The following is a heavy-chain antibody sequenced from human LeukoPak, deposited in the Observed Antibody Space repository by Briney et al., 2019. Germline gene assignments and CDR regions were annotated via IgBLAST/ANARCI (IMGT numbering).Heavy chain of an antibody. J-gene: IGHJ4*02. CDR2: ISNSATRT. CDR1: GLTSSNYG. CDR3: AKDPLGGDEADY. D-gene: IGHD3-16*01. Sequence: GGSLRLSCAVSGLTSSNYGMTWVRQAPGKGLEWVSSISNSATRTFYADSVKGRFTISRDNSKNTLYLQMNSLRAEDAAVYFCAKDPLGGDEADYWGQGTLVIVSS. V-gene: IGHV3-23*01.